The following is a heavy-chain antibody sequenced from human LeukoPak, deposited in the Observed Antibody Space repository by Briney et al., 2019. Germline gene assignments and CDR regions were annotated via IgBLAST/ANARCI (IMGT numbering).Heavy chain of an antibody. CDR1: GFTFSAYG. D-gene: IGHD2-21*01. CDR2: VRYDARDK. Sequence: PGGSLRLSCEVSGFTFSAYGIHWVRQSPGKGLEWVAFVRYDARDKFYADSVKGRFIVSKDNSRTTPQLQMNSLRSEDTAVYFCARGGARDIWYFAYWGQGIRVTVSS. CDR3: ARGGARDIWYFAY. V-gene: IGHV3-30*02. J-gene: IGHJ4*02.